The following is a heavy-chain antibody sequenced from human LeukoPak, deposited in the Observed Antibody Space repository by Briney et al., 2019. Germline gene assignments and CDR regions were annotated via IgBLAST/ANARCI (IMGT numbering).Heavy chain of an antibody. Sequence: SETLSLTCAVSGYSISSGYYWGWIRPPPGKGLEWIGYIYYSGSTNYNPSLKSRVTISVDTSKNQFSLKLSSVTAADTAVYYCARGDSRKNAFDIWGQGTMVTVSS. CDR2: IYYSGST. V-gene: IGHV4-61*01. D-gene: IGHD6-13*01. CDR3: ARGDSRKNAFDI. CDR1: GYSISSGYY. J-gene: IGHJ3*02.